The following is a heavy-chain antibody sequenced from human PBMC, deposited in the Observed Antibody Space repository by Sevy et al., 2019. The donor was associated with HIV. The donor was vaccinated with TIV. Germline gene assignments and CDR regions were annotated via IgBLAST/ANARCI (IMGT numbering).Heavy chain of an antibody. Sequence: SETLSLTCTVSGGSVSSGSYYWSWIRQPPGKGLEWIGYIYYSGSTNYNPSLKSRVTISVDTSKNQFSLKLSSVTAADTAVYYCAGDRGGLTTDYWGQGTLVTVSS. D-gene: IGHD4-4*01. CDR2: IYYSGST. CDR1: GGSVSSGSYY. CDR3: AGDRGGLTTDY. V-gene: IGHV4-61*01. J-gene: IGHJ4*02.